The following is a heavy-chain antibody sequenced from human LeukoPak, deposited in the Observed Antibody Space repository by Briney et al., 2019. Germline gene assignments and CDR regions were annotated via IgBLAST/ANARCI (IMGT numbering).Heavy chain of an antibody. CDR3: ARDRYSSGWYDY. CDR2: IYSGGNT. D-gene: IGHD6-19*01. Sequence: SETLFLTCTVSGGSISSYYWNWIRQPAGKGLEWIGRIYSGGNTNYNPSLKSRVTMSVDTSKNQFSLKLSSVTAADTAVYYCARDRYSSGWYDYWGQGTLVTVSS. J-gene: IGHJ4*02. CDR1: GGSISSYY. V-gene: IGHV4-4*07.